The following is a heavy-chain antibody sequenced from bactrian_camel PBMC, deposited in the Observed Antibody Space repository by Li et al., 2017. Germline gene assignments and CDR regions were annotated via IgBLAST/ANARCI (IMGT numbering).Heavy chain of an antibody. Sequence: HVQLVESGGGSVAAGGSLRLSCAVSGYRYSSSCMAWFRQGPGAERQRVADIHSDGSTSYADSVKGRFTISKDNAKNILSLQMNSLKPEDSAMYYCVLDPGASRCNGGSWTALTLGIFWGQGTQVTVS. CDR3: VLDPGASRCNGGSWTALTLGIF. CDR1: GYRYSSSC. J-gene: IGHJ4*01. D-gene: IGHD6*01. CDR2: IHSDGST. V-gene: IGHV3S53*01.